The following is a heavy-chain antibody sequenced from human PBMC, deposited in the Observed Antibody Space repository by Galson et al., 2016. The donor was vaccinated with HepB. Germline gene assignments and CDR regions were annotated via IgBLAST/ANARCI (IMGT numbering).Heavy chain of an antibody. J-gene: IGHJ6*04. Sequence: SVKVSCKASGYTFTSSGITWVRQAPGHGLECLGWINPFDGNANYAQKFQGRVTMTTDRSTTTAYMELRSLRFGDTAVYYCAREELLWFREVPDPSYYGMDVWGTGTTVIVSS. CDR2: INPFDGNA. V-gene: IGHV1-18*04. D-gene: IGHD3-10*01. CDR3: AREELLWFREVPDPSYYGMDV. CDR1: GYTFTSSG.